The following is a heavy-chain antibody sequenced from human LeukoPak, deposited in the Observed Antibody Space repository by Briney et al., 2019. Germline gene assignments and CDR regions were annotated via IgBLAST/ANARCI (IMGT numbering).Heavy chain of an antibody. D-gene: IGHD6-13*01. Sequence: PGGSLRLSCAASGFTFSSYGMHWVRQAPGKGLEWVAVIWYDGSNKYYADSVKGRFTISRDNSKNTLYLQMNSLRAEDTAVYYCARVGSSSCSDYWGQGTLVTVSS. CDR2: IWYDGSNK. V-gene: IGHV3-33*01. J-gene: IGHJ4*02. CDR1: GFTFSSYG. CDR3: ARVGSSSCSDY.